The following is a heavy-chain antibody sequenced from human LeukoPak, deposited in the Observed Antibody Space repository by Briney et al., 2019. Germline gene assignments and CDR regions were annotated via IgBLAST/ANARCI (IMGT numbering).Heavy chain of an antibody. J-gene: IGHJ4*02. V-gene: IGHV3-23*01. Sequence: PGGSLRLSCAASGFTFSNYAMSWVRQAPGKGLEWVSRISGSGAGTYYADSVKGRFTISRDKSKNTLPLQMNSLRAEDTAVYYCAKMSGDCSSTICSSFDYWGQGTLVTVSS. CDR2: ISGSGAGT. CDR3: AKMSGDCSSTICSSFDY. D-gene: IGHD2-2*01. CDR1: GFTFSNYA.